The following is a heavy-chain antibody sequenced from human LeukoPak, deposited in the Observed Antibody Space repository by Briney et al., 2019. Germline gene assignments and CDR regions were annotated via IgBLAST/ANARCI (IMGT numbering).Heavy chain of an antibody. Sequence: GGSLRLSCAASGFTVSSNYMSWVRQAPGKGLEWVSVIYSGGSTYYADSVKGRFTISRDNSKNTLYLQMNSLRAEDTAVYYCAKGAGYSYGYEVDYWGQGTLVTVSS. CDR3: AKGAGYSYGYEVDY. CDR1: GFTVSSNY. CDR2: IYSGGST. V-gene: IGHV3-66*02. J-gene: IGHJ4*02. D-gene: IGHD5-18*01.